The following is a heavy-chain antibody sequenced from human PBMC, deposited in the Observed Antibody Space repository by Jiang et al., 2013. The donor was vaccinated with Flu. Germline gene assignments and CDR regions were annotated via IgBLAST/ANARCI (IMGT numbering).Heavy chain of an antibody. CDR2: ISGYNGNX. D-gene: IGHD5-12*01. V-gene: IGHV1-18*04. Sequence: VKKPGASVKVSCKASGFTFTGYYFHWVRQAPGQGLEWMGWISGYNGNXNYAQKVQGRVTMTTDKSTSTAYMELRSLRSDDTAVYYCARDHPTGGYDFYFYYGMDVWGKGTTVTVSS. CDR3: ARDHPTGGYDFYFYYGMDV. CDR1: GFTFTGYY. J-gene: IGHJ6*04.